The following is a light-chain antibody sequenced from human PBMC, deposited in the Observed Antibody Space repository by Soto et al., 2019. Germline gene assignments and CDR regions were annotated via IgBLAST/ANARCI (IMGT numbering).Light chain of an antibody. Sequence: QSALTQPPSASGSPRQSVTISCTGTSSDVGGYNYVSWYQQHPGKVPKLLIYEVTRRPSGVPDRFSGSKSGNTASLTVSALQAEDEAHYYCCSYAGNNVVIFGGGTKVTVL. V-gene: IGLV2-8*01. J-gene: IGLJ2*01. CDR2: EVT. CDR3: CSYAGNNVVI. CDR1: SSDVGGYNY.